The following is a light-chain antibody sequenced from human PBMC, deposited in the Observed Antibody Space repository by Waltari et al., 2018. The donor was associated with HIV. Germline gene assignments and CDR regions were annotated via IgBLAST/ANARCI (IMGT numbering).Light chain of an antibody. Sequence: QSVLTQPPSASGTPGQRVTISCSGSNSNIGSNHVYWYQQLPGTAPKFLIYRNNQRPSGVPDRCSGSKSGNSASLDISGLRSEDEAYYYCAAWDDSQSGLWVFGGGTKLTVL. CDR2: RNN. J-gene: IGLJ3*02. CDR3: AAWDDSQSGLWV. CDR1: NSNIGSNH. V-gene: IGLV1-47*01.